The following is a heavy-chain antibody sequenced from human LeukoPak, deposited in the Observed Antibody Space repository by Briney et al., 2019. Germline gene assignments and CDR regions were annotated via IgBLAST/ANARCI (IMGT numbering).Heavy chain of an antibody. CDR1: GFTFSSYW. CDR3: ARGTAPDWVYYYYMDV. Sequence: PGGSLRLSCAASGFTFSSYWMSWVRQAPGEGLEWVANMKQDGSEKYYVDSVKGRFTISRDNAKNSLYLQMNSLRAEDTAVYYCARGTAPDWVYYYYMDVWGRGTTVTVSS. CDR2: MKQDGSEK. D-gene: IGHD2-21*01. J-gene: IGHJ6*03. V-gene: IGHV3-7*04.